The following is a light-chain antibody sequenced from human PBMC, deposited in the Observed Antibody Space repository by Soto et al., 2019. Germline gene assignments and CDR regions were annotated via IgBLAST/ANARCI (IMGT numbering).Light chain of an antibody. CDR1: QSISSW. CDR3: QQYNIYP. Sequence: SQMPQSPSTLSASVGDRVTITCRASQSISSWLAWYQQKPGKAPKLLIYDASSLESGVPSRFSGSGSGTEFTLTISSLQPDDLATYYCQQYNIYPFGQGTNVDI. J-gene: IGKJ1*01. CDR2: DAS. V-gene: IGKV1-5*01.